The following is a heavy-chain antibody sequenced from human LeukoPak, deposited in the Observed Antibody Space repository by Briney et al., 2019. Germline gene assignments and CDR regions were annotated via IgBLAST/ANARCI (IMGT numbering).Heavy chain of an antibody. V-gene: IGHV3-23*01. Sequence: GGSLRLPCAASGFTYKSYAMRCLRHAPGKGRECVSDFSGSGGSTYYEVSVKGRFAISRDSSKKTLYLQMNSLRAEDTDVFYCAKFTYYYGSGRVMGEFDPWGQGTLVTVSS. CDR3: AKFTYYYGSGRVMGEFDP. CDR2: FSGSGGST. D-gene: IGHD3-10*01. J-gene: IGHJ5*02. CDR1: GFTYKSYA.